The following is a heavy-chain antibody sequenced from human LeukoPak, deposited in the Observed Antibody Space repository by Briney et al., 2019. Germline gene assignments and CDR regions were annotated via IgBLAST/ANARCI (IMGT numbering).Heavy chain of an antibody. D-gene: IGHD6-19*01. CDR1: GGSVTSRSYY. Sequence: TLSLTCGVSGGSVTSRSYYWSWIRQPAGRGLEWIGRIQTSGSTNYNPSLKSRVTMSVDTSKNRFSLKVNSVTAADTAVYYCARVGSGWSFDYWGQGTLVTASS. CDR2: IQTSGST. CDR3: ARVGSGWSFDY. J-gene: IGHJ4*02. V-gene: IGHV4-61*02.